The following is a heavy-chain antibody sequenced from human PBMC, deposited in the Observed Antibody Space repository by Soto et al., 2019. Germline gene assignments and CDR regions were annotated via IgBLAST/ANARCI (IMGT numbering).Heavy chain of an antibody. J-gene: IGHJ5*02. Sequence: PSETLSLTCTVSGGSISSSSYYWGWIRQPPGKGLEWIGSIYYSGSTYYNPSLKSRVTISVDTSKNQFSLKLSSVTAADTAVYYCARQDCSSTSCYTKRNWFDPWGQGTLVTVLL. CDR1: GGSISSSSYY. D-gene: IGHD2-2*02. V-gene: IGHV4-39*01. CDR3: ARQDCSSTSCYTKRNWFDP. CDR2: IYYSGST.